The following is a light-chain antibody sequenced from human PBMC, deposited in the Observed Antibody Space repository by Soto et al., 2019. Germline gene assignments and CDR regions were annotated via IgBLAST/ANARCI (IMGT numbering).Light chain of an antibody. V-gene: IGKV3-11*01. J-gene: IGKJ5*01. Sequence: EIVLTQSPATLSLSPGERATLSCRASQSVSSYLAWYQQKPGQAPRLLIYDASSRAPGIPARFSGSGTGTAFTLTISSLEPEDSAVYHCQQRSNWPSITFGQGTRLEIK. CDR2: DAS. CDR1: QSVSSY. CDR3: QQRSNWPSIT.